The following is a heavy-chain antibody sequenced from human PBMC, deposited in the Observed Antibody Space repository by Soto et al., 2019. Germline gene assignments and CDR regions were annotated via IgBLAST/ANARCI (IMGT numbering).Heavy chain of an antibody. V-gene: IGHV4-61*05. CDR2: IYYSGST. J-gene: IGHJ5*02. CDR1: GVSITSTTYF. Sequence: SETLSLTCAVSGVSITSTTYFWAWIRQPPGKGLEWIGYIYYSGSTNYNPSLKSRVTISVDTSKNQFSLKLSSVTAADTAVYYCARAKAPLYSSSWYWFDPWGQGTLVTVSS. D-gene: IGHD6-13*01. CDR3: ARAKAPLYSSSWYWFDP.